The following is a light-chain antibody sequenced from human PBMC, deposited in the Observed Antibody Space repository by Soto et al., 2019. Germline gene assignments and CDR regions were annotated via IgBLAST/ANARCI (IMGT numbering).Light chain of an antibody. J-gene: IGLJ2*01. CDR1: SSDVGGYNF. Sequence: QSPLTQPASVSGSPGQSITISCTGTSSDVGGYNFVSWYQQYPGKAPKLLIYDVSTRPLGISHRFSGSKSGSTASLTVSGLRAEDEADYFCSSFTTSTTRVVFGAGTKLTVL. CDR3: SSFTTSTTRVV. CDR2: DVS. V-gene: IGLV2-14*03.